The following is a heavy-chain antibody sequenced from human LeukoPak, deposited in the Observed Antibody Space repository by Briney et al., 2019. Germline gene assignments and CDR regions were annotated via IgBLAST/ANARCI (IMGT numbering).Heavy chain of an antibody. V-gene: IGHV3-21*01. CDR2: ISSSSSYI. CDR3: ARALGYCSSTSCHQRSLRYYYMDV. J-gene: IGHJ6*03. CDR1: GFTFSSYS. Sequence: PGGSLRLSCAASGFTFSSYSMNWVRQAPRKGLEWVSSISSSSSYIYYADSVKGRFTISRDNAKNSLYLQMNSLSAEDTAVYYCARALGYCSSTSCHQRSLRYYYMDVWGKGTTVAVSS. D-gene: IGHD2-2*01.